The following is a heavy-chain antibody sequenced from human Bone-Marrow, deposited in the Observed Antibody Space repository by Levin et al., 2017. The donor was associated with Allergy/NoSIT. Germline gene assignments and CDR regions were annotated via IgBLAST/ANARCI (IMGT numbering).Heavy chain of an antibody. J-gene: IGHJ4*02. D-gene: IGHD3-3*01. CDR2: IYRSGHT. CDR3: ARSNFGRLPDY. Sequence: SETLSLTCTVSGGSISTYYWSWIRQPPGKGLEWVGYIYRSGHTNYNPSLKSRVTMSVDTSKNQFSLNLNSLTAADTAVYYCARSNFGRLPDYWGQGTLVTVSS. CDR1: GGSISTYY. V-gene: IGHV4-59*01.